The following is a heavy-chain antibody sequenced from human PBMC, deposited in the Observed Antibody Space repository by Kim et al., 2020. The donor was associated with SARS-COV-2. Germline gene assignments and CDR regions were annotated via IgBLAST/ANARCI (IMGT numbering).Heavy chain of an antibody. CDR1: GFTFNSYN. J-gene: IGHJ6*03. Sequence: GGSLRLSCTASGFTFNSYNIHWVRQAPGKGLEWVALIWYDGTDEYYADSVKGRFTVSRDNSKNTLFLQMNSLRAEDTAVYYCARDVGSVGYPLLGYMDGWGKGTTVTVPS. D-gene: IGHD2-15*01. CDR3: ARDVGSVGYPLLGYMDG. CDR2: IWYDGTDE. V-gene: IGHV3-33*01.